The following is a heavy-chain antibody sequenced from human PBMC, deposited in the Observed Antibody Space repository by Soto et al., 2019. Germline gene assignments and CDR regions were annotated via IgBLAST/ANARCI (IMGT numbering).Heavy chain of an antibody. D-gene: IGHD3-16*01. J-gene: IGHJ4*02. CDR2: LSFDGHHK. CDR1: GFTFSSRG. V-gene: IGHV3-30*03. CDR3: ARDDVSMATTFLHX. Sequence: PGGSLRLSCSASGFTFSSRGMHWIRQAPGKGLEWVEVLSFDGHHKYFEDSVKVRFTISRDNSRSTLYLHMNSLRVEDTAVYYCARDDVSMATTFLHXWGLGTLVPVSX.